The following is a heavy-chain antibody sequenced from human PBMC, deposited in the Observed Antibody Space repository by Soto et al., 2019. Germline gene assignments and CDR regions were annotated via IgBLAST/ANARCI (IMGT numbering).Heavy chain of an antibody. V-gene: IGHV4-59*08. J-gene: IGHJ2*01. CDR2: IYYSGST. CDR3: ARFNWDFDL. Sequence: QVQLQESGPGLVKPSETLSLTCTVSGGSISSYYWSWIRQPPGKGLEWIGYIYYSGSTNYYPSLKSRVTISVDTSKNQFSLKLSSVTAADTAVYYCARFNWDFDLWGRGTLVTVSS. CDR1: GGSISSYY.